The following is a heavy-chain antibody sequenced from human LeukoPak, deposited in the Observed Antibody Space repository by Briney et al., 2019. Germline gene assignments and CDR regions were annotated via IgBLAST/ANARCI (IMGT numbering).Heavy chain of an antibody. V-gene: IGHV3-30*18. J-gene: IGHJ4*02. D-gene: IGHD5-24*01. CDR2: ISYDGSNK. CDR1: GFTFSSYG. Sequence: GRSLRLSCAASGFTFSSYGMHWVRQAPGKGLEWVAVISYDGSNKYYADSVKGRFTISRDNSKNTLYLQMNSLRAEDTAVYYCAKADNYVLHYFDYWGQGTLVTVSS. CDR3: AKADNYVLHYFDY.